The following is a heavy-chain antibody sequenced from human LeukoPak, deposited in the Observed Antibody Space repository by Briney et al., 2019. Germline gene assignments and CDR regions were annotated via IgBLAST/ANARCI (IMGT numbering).Heavy chain of an antibody. CDR1: GFTFSSYW. CDR2: IKQDGSEK. V-gene: IGHV3-7*01. D-gene: IGHD3-9*01. J-gene: IGHJ4*02. Sequence: GGSLRLSCAASGFTFSSYWMSWVRQAPGKGLEWVANIKQDGSEKYYVDSVKGRFTIPRDNAKNSLYLQMNTLRAEDTAVYYCAVDILTGYSNPDYWGQGTLVTVSP. CDR3: AVDILTGYSNPDY.